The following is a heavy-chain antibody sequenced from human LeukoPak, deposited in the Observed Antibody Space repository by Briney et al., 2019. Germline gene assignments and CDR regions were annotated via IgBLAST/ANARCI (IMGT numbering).Heavy chain of an antibody. CDR1: GFTFSSYG. D-gene: IGHD3-22*01. Sequence: GGSLRLSCAASGFTFSSYGMHWVRQAPGKGLEWVAVISYDGSNKYYADSVKGRFTISRDNSKNTLYLQMNSLRAEDTAVYYCAKDHSSGVSWFDPWGQGTLVTVSS. CDR3: AKDHSSGVSWFDP. V-gene: IGHV3-30*18. J-gene: IGHJ5*02. CDR2: ISYDGSNK.